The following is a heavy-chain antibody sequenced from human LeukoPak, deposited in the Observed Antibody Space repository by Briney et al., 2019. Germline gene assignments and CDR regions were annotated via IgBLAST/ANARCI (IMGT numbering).Heavy chain of an antibody. D-gene: IGHD3-22*01. V-gene: IGHV3-23*01. CDR1: GFTFSSYA. CDR2: ISGSGGST. CDR3: AKSLYYYDSSGYYFDYFDY. Sequence: GGSLRLSCAASGFTFSSYAMSWVRQAPGKGLEWVSAISGSGGSTYYADSVKGRFTISRDNSRNTLYLQMNSLRAEDTAVYYCAKSLYYYDSSGYYFDYFDYWGQGTLVTVSS. J-gene: IGHJ4*02.